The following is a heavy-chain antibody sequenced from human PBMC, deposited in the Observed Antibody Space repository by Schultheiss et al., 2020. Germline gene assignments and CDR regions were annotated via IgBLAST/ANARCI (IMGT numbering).Heavy chain of an antibody. D-gene: IGHD5-12*01. J-gene: IGHJ6*02. CDR3: ARQLGGVATFRYGMDV. CDR2: LFYSGNS. CDR1: GGSISSGDYY. V-gene: IGHV4-39*07. Sequence: SETLSLTCTVSGGSISSGDYYWSWIRQPPGKGLDRTGTLFYSGNSYYTPSLKSRVTISTDTSKNQFSLKLSSVTAADTAVYYCARQLGGVATFRYGMDVWGQGTTVTVSS.